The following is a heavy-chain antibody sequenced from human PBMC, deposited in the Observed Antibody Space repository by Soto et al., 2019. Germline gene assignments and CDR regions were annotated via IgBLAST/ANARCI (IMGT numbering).Heavy chain of an antibody. Sequence: QVQLVESGGGVVQPGRSLRLSCAASGFSFSDYGMHWVRQAPGKGLEWVALLSFDGSNRHYVDSVKGRFTISRDKSKNTLYLQMNSLRPEDTAVYYCVGGAYAGDAFDIWGRGTMVTVSS. CDR3: VGGAYAGDAFDI. J-gene: IGHJ3*02. V-gene: IGHV3-30*03. CDR1: GFSFSDYG. D-gene: IGHD3-10*01. CDR2: LSFDGSNR.